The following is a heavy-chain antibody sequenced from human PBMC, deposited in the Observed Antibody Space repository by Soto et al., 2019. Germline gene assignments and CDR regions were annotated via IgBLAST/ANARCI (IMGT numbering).Heavy chain of an antibody. D-gene: IGHD1-1*01. CDR1: GYTFTSYG. V-gene: IGHV1-18*01. CDR3: ARGRYGDY. Sequence: QVHLVQSGAEEKKPGASVKVSCKGSGYTFTSYGITWVRQAPGQGLEWMGWISAHNGNSNYAQKLQGRVTVTRDTSTRTAYMELRSLRSDDTAVYYCARGRYGDYWGQGALVTVSS. J-gene: IGHJ4*02. CDR2: ISAHNGNS.